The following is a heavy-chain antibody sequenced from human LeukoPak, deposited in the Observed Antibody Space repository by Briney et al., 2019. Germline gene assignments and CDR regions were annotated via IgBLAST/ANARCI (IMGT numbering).Heavy chain of an antibody. CDR1: GCTFTDSY. CDR2: IDPKSGGT. CDR3: TRNYCRGGTCYSWFDP. J-gene: IGHJ5*02. D-gene: IGHD2-15*01. V-gene: IGHV1-2*02. Sequence: ASVRVSCKASGCTFTDSYIHWVQQAPGQGLEWMGWIDPKSGGTSYARKFRGRVTMTRDTSISTAYMELSRLRSDDTALFYCTRNYCRGGTCYSWFDPWGQGTLVTVSS.